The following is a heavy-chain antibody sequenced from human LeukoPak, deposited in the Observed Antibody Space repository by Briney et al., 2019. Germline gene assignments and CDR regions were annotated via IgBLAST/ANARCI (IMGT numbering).Heavy chain of an antibody. CDR1: GFTVSSNY. J-gene: IGHJ4*02. CDR3: AHGTMYQLDY. CDR2: ILGLGGAGRT. D-gene: IGHD2-2*01. V-gene: IGHV3-23*01. Sequence: GGSLRLSCAASGFTVSSNYMSWVRQAPGKGLEWVSGILGLGGAGRTYYADSVKGRFTISRDNSKNTLYLQMNSLRAEDTAVYYCAHGTMYQLDYWGQGTLVTVSS.